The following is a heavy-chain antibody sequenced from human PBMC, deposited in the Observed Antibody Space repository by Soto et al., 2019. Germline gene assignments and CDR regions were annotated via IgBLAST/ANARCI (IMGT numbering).Heavy chain of an antibody. CDR1: GFTFNSYA. V-gene: IGHV3-23*01. CDR2: ISGGDT. J-gene: IGHJ4*02. CDR3: TKDRENAWFPDF. D-gene: IGHD3-10*01. Sequence: EVQLLESGGDLVQPGGSLRLSCAASGFTFNSYALSWVRQAPGKGLEWVSTISGGDTYYADFVKGRFTISRDISKNTLYLQMDGMTAEDKAIYFCTKDRENAWFPDFWGQGTLVTVSS.